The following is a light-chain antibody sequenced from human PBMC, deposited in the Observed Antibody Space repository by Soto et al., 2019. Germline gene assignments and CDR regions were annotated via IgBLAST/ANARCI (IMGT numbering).Light chain of an antibody. V-gene: IGKV1-39*01. CDR2: GAS. J-gene: IGKJ2*01. Sequence: DSQMTPSPSSLSACLGERVSIGCRACQNISPYLNWYQQKPGKAPKLLIYGASSLQSGVPSRFSGSGSGTDFTLTISSLRPEDSATYYCQQSYNAPRTFGQGTKVDI. CDR1: QNISPY. CDR3: QQSYNAPRT.